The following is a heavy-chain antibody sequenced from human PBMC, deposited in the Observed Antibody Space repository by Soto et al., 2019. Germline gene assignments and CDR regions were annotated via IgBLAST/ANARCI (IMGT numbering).Heavy chain of an antibody. V-gene: IGHV3-15*07. J-gene: IGHJ4*02. CDR1: GFSFSNTW. CDR2: IKRQTEGGTT. Sequence: GSLRLSCAGSGFSFSNTWMNWVRQAPGKGLEWVGRIKRQTEGGTTDYPASVKGRFIISRDDSENTLYLQMNSLKTEDTAVYYCTTDPPAGSRATDYWGQGT. CDR3: TTDPPAGSRATDY. D-gene: IGHD3-10*01.